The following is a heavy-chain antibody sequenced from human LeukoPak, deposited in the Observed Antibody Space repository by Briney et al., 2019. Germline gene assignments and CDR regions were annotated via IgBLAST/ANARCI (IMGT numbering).Heavy chain of an antibody. CDR3: ARDKYDILTGSPALFDY. Sequence: SETLSLTCAVYGGSFSGYYWSWIRQPPGKGLEWIGEINHSGSTNYNPSLKSRVTISVDTSKNQFSLKLSSVTAADTAVYYRARDKYDILTGSPALFDYWGQGTLVTVSS. J-gene: IGHJ4*02. CDR2: INHSGST. V-gene: IGHV4-34*01. D-gene: IGHD3-9*01. CDR1: GGSFSGYY.